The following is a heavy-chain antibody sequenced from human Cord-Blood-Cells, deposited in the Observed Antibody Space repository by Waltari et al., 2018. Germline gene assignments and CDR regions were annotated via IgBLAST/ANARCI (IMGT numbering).Heavy chain of an antibody. D-gene: IGHD6-13*01. CDR1: GFTFSSYG. J-gene: IGHJ4*02. V-gene: IGHV3-30*02. Sequence: QVQLVESGGGVVTPGGSLRLTCAASGFTFSSYGMHWVRRAPGKGLEWVAFIRYDGSNKYYADSVKGRFTISRDNSKNTLYLQMNSLRAEDTAVYYCARRPGYSSSWYYLDYWGQGTLVTVSS. CDR3: ARRPGYSSSWYYLDY. CDR2: IRYDGSNK.